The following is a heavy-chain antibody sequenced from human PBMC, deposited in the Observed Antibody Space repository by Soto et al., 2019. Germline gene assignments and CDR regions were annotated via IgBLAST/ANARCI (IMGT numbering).Heavy chain of an antibody. V-gene: IGHV1-2*02. CDR3: ASGADSRALGDGLDI. J-gene: IGHJ3*02. D-gene: IGHD3-22*01. Sequence: QVQLVQSGTEVKKPGASVTVSCKASGYKFTGYYVNWVRQAPGQGLEWMGWINPNSGDTKVAQKFQGRVTMTGDTSITTAYMDLRRLTSDDTAVYYCASGADSRALGDGLDIWGRGTMVTVSP. CDR1: GYKFTGYY. CDR2: INPNSGDT.